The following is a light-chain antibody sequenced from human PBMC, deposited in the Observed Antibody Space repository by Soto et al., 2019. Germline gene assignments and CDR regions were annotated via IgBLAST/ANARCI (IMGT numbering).Light chain of an antibody. Sequence: QSALTQPPSASGSLGQSVTISCTGTRSDIGGYNYVSWYLQYPGKAPKLMIYDVYKRPSGVPDRFSGSKSGNTASLTVSGLQAEDEADYYCSSYAVNNKVVFGGGTKLNVL. J-gene: IGLJ2*01. V-gene: IGLV2-8*01. CDR2: DVY. CDR3: SSYAVNNKVV. CDR1: RSDIGGYNY.